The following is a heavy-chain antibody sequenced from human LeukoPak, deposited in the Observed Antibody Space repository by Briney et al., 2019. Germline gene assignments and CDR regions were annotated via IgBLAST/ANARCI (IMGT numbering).Heavy chain of an antibody. V-gene: IGHV3-21*01. CDR3: ARETYYHDSSGYYHFDY. Sequence: GGSLRLSCAASGFTFSSYSMNWVRQAPGKGLEWVSSISSSCSYIYYADSLKGRFTISRDNAKNSLYLQMNSLRAEDTAVYYCARETYYHDSSGYYHFDYWGQGTLVTVSS. CDR2: ISSSCSYI. J-gene: IGHJ4*02. CDR1: GFTFSSYS. D-gene: IGHD3-22*01.